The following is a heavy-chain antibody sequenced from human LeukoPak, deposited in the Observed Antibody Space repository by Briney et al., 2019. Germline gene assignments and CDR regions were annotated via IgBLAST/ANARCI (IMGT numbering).Heavy chain of an antibody. CDR1: GFTFSGFS. Sequence: AGGSLRLSCAASGFTFSGFSMSWVRQSPTKGLEWVANIKQDGSERYYVDSVKGRFTISRDNAKNSLSLQMNNLRVEDTAVYYCARAGSHWHYVYWGQGTLVTVSS. V-gene: IGHV3-7*01. D-gene: IGHD3-10*01. CDR2: IKQDGSER. J-gene: IGHJ4*02. CDR3: ARAGSHWHYVY.